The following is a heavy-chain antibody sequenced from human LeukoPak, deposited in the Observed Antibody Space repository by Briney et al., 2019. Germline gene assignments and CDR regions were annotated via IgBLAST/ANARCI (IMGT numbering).Heavy chain of an antibody. V-gene: IGHV3-7*01. Sequence: GGSLRLSCAASGFTFSSYWMSWVRQAPGKGLEWVANIKQDGSEKYYVDSVKGRFTISRDNAKDSLYLQMNSLRAEDTAVYYCARVGRWLRFLFDYWGQGTLVTVSS. CDR2: IKQDGSEK. CDR1: GFTFSSYW. J-gene: IGHJ4*02. CDR3: ARVGRWLRFLFDY. D-gene: IGHD5-12*01.